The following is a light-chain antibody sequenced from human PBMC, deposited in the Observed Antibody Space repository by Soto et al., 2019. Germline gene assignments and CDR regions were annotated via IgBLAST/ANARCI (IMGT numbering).Light chain of an antibody. J-gene: IGLJ1*01. CDR2: EGS. CDR3: CSYVGSPYV. V-gene: IGLV2-23*01. CDR1: SSDVGSYNL. Sequence: QAVLTQPDYVAGYPRRSITISCTGKSSDVGSYNLVSWYQQHPGKAPKLMIYEGSKRPSGVSNRFSGSKSGNTASLTISGLQAEDEADYYCCSYVGSPYVFGTGTKVTVL.